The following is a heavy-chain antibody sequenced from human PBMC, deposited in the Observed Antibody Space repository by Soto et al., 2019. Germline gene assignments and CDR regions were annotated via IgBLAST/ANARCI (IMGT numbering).Heavy chain of an antibody. CDR1: GFTISTA. V-gene: IGHV3-23*01. CDR2: FSGNGINT. D-gene: IGHD1-26*01. CDR3: AKGPLVGANYKYYDMDV. Sequence: AGGSLRLSCAASGFTISTAMTWVRQAPGKGLEWVSSFSGNGINTNYADSVKGRFTFSRDNFKNTVYLQMDNLRVEDTAVHHCAKGPLVGANYKYYDMDVWGQGTTVTVSS. J-gene: IGHJ6*02.